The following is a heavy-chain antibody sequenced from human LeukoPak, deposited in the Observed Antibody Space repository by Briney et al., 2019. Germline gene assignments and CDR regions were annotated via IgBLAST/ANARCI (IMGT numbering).Heavy chain of an antibody. J-gene: IGHJ4*02. Sequence: SETLSLTCAVYGGSFSGYYWSWIRQPPGKGLEWIGEINHSGSTNYNPSLKSRVTISVDTSKNQFSLKLSSVTAADTAVYYCARGYCSSTSSYTALFFDYWGQGTLVTVSS. CDR3: ARGYCSSTSSYTALFFDY. V-gene: IGHV4-34*01. D-gene: IGHD2-2*02. CDR2: INHSGST. CDR1: GGSFSGYY.